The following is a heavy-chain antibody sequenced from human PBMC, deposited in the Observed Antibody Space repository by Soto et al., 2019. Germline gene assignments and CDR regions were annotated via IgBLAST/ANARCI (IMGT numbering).Heavy chain of an antibody. Sequence: ASVKVSCKASGGTFSSYAISWVRQAPGQGLEWMGGIIPIFGTANYAQKFQGRVTITADESTSTAYMELSSLRSEDTAVYYCARDSVRSSSSNYYYYGMDVWGQGTTVTVSS. D-gene: IGHD6-6*01. V-gene: IGHV1-69*13. CDR2: IIPIFGTA. J-gene: IGHJ6*02. CDR1: GGTFSSYA. CDR3: ARDSVRSSSSNYYYYGMDV.